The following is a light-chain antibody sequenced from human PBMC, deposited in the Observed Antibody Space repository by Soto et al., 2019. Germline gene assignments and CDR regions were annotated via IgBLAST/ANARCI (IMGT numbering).Light chain of an antibody. J-gene: IGKJ1*01. CDR2: GES. V-gene: IGKV3-20*01. Sequence: EIVLTQSPGTLSLSPGERATLSCRASQSVSSSYLAWYQQKPGQAPRLLIYGESSRATGIPDRFSGSGSGTDFTLTISRLEPEDFAVYYCPQYGSSPWTFGQGTKVEIK. CDR1: QSVSSSY. CDR3: PQYGSSPWT.